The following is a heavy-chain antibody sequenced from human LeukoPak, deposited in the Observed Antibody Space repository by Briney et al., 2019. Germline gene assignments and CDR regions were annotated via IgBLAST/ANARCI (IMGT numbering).Heavy chain of an antibody. CDR2: ISSSGSTI. V-gene: IGHV3-48*03. Sequence: GGSLRLSCAASGFIFKTYEMNWVRQAPGKGLEWISYISSSGSTIYYADSVKGRFTISRDNAKNSLYLQMNSLRAEDTAVYYCARTGWYCSGGSCYSDYWGQGTLVTVSS. CDR1: GFIFKTYE. D-gene: IGHD2-15*01. CDR3: ARTGWYCSGGSCYSDY. J-gene: IGHJ4*02.